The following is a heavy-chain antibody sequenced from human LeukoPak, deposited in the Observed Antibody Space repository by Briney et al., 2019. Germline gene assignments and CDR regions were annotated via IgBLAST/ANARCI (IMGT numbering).Heavy chain of an antibody. CDR3: ARAPSSTSCFFDF. J-gene: IGHJ4*02. CDR2: IYSGGGT. CDR1: GFTFSNFW. D-gene: IGHD2-2*01. V-gene: IGHV3-53*01. Sequence: GGSLRLSCAASGFTFSNFWMHWVRQAPGRGLEWVSIIYSGGGTYYADSLKGRFTISRDNSKNTLYLQMNSLRAEDTAVYYCARAPSSTSCFFDFWGQGTLVTVSS.